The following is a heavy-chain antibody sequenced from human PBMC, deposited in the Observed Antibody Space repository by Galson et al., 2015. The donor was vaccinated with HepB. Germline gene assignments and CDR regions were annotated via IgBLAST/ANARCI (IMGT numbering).Heavy chain of an antibody. D-gene: IGHD6-13*01. CDR3: AKPRIAATNYYYYGMDV. CDR2: ISGSGGST. Sequence: SLRLSCAASGFTFSSYAMSWVRQAPGKGLEWVSAISGSGGSTYYADSVKGRFTISRDNSKNTLYLQMNSLRAEDTAVYYCAKPRIAATNYYYYGMDVWGQGTTVTVSS. V-gene: IGHV3-23*01. CDR1: GFTFSSYA. J-gene: IGHJ6*02.